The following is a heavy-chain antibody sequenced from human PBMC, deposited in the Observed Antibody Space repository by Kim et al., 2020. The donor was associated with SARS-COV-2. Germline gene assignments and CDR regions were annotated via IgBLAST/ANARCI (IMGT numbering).Heavy chain of an antibody. CDR1: GFTVSSNY. Sequence: GGSLRLSCAASGFTVSSNYMSWVRQAPGKGLEWVSVIYSGGSTYYADSVKGRFTISRHNSKNTLYLQMNSLRAEDTAVYYCARDGPYYYGSGSYGYGMDVWGQGTTVTVSS. D-gene: IGHD3-10*01. CDR2: IYSGGST. J-gene: IGHJ6*02. CDR3: ARDGPYYYGSGSYGYGMDV. V-gene: IGHV3-53*04.